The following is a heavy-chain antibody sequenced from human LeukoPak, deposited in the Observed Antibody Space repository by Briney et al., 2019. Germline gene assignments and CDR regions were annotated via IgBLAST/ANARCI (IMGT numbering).Heavy chain of an antibody. J-gene: IGHJ6*03. Sequence: GGSLRLSCAASGFTFSNAWMSWVRRAPGKGLEWVGRIKSKTDGGTTDYAAPVKGRFTISRDDSKNTLYLQMNSLKTEDTAVYYCTTAHCSSTSCYTTDMDVWGKGTTVTVSS. CDR3: TTAHCSSTSCYTTDMDV. CDR2: IKSKTDGGTT. D-gene: IGHD2-2*02. CDR1: GFTFSNAW. V-gene: IGHV3-15*01.